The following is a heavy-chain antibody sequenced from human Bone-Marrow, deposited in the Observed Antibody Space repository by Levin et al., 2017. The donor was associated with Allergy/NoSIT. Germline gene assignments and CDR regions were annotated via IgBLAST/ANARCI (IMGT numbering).Heavy chain of an antibody. CDR2: VFDTGSS. Sequence: GSLRLSCTVSGGSISNYYWTWIRQPPGKEPEWIGYVFDTGSSRYNPSLKTRVTISADTSKNQFSLQLSSVTSADTGVYYCAREQWELPLIDYWGQGILVTVSS. CDR1: GGSISNYY. CDR3: AREQWELPLIDY. J-gene: IGHJ4*02. D-gene: IGHD1-26*01. V-gene: IGHV4-59*01.